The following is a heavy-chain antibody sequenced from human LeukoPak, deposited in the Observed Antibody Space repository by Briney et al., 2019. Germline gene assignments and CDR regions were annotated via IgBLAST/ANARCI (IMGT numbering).Heavy chain of an antibody. CDR2: IIPIFGTA. J-gene: IGHJ3*02. Sequence: SVKVSCKASGGTFSSYAISWVRQAPGQGLEWMGGIIPIFGTANYAQEFQGRVTITTDESTSTAYMELSSLRSEDTAVYYCARDSRPMLGYCSSTSCYGAFDIWGQGTMVTVSS. D-gene: IGHD2-2*01. CDR1: GGTFSSYA. V-gene: IGHV1-69*05. CDR3: ARDSRPMLGYCSSTSCYGAFDI.